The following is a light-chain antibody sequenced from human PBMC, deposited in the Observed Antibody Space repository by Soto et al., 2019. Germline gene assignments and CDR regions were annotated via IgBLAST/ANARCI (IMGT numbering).Light chain of an antibody. Sequence: IVMTQSPATLSVSPGERVTFSCRASQGINRKLAWYQHKAGQAPRLLISGASTGATGIPARFSGSGSGTEFTLTINSLQSEDSAVYYCQQYHNWPAFGQGTKVDIK. CDR2: GAS. CDR3: QQYHNWPA. V-gene: IGKV3-15*01. CDR1: QGINRK. J-gene: IGKJ1*01.